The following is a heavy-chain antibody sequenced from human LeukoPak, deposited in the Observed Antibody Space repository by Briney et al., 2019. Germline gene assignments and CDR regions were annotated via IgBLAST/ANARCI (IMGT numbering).Heavy chain of an antibody. Sequence: GGSLRLSCAASGFSFSRYAMSWVRQAPGKGLTWVSTISGSGDSTDYADSVKGRFTISRDNSKNTLSLQMNSLRAEDTAVYYCARVRSGSYSDYWGQGTLVTVSS. V-gene: IGHV3-23*01. CDR1: GFSFSRYA. CDR3: ARVRSGSYSDY. D-gene: IGHD1-26*01. CDR2: ISGSGDST. J-gene: IGHJ4*02.